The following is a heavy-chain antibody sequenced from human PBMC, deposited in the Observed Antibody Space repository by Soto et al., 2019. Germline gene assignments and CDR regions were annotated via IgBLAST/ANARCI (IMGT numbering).Heavy chain of an antibody. CDR2: IYHTGTT. CDR1: GGSISDNW. Sequence: QVQLQESGPGLVKPSGTLSLTCAVSGGSISDNWWSWVRQPPGKGLEWIGEIYHTGTTQSNPSLWSGATMSIDRSKHQYSLVLRSVTAADTDVYYCSRHIAVLRTRDFDIWGQGTLVTVSS. CDR3: SRHIAVLRTRDFDI. J-gene: IGHJ4*02. V-gene: IGHV4-4*02. D-gene: IGHD2-21*01.